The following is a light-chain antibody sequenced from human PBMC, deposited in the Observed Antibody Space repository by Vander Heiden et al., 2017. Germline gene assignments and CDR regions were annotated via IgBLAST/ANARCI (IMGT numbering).Light chain of an antibody. CDR1: SLRSYY. Sequence: SSELTPSPAASVALGQTVRITCQGDSLRSYYASWYQQKPGQAPVLVIYGKNTRPSGIPDRFSGSSSGNTASLTITGAQAEDEADYYCNSRDSSGNHPFGGGTKLTVL. CDR2: GKN. CDR3: NSRDSSGNHP. J-gene: IGLJ2*01. V-gene: IGLV3-19*01.